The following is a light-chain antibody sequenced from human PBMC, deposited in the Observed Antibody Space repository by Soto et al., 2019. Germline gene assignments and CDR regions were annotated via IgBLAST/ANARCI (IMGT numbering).Light chain of an antibody. CDR2: NGS. V-gene: IGKV3-15*01. J-gene: IGKJ3*01. CDR1: QTVSSIY. Sequence: EIVLTQSPGTLSLSPGERATLSCRASQTVSSIYLAWYQQKPGQAPRLLIYNGSSRATGIPARFSGSGSGTEFTLTISSLQSEDFAVYYCQQYNNWPPVTFGPGTKVDI. CDR3: QQYNNWPPVT.